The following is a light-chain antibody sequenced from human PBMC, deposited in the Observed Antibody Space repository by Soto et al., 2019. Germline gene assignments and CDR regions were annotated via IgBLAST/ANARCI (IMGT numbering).Light chain of an antibody. J-gene: IGKJ3*01. V-gene: IGKV3-15*01. CDR1: HSVGSN. CDR3: QQHNNWPPLT. Sequence: EIVMTQSPATLSVSPGERATLSCRASHSVGSNLAWYQHKPGQAPRVLIYGASTRATGIPARFSGSGSGTEFTLTISSLQSEDFAVYYCQQHNNWPPLTFGPGIKVDIK. CDR2: GAS.